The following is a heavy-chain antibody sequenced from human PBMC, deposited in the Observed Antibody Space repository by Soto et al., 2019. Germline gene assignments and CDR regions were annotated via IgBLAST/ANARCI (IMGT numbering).Heavy chain of an antibody. J-gene: IGHJ4*02. D-gene: IGHD4-17*01. CDR3: AKSPDYDDYYFDY. Sequence: GGSLRLSCAASGFTFSSYAMSWVRQAPGKGLEWVSAISGSGGSTYYADSVKGRFTISRDNSKNTLYLQMNSLRAEDTAVYFCAKSPDYDDYYFDYWGQGTLVTVSS. CDR1: GFTFSSYA. V-gene: IGHV3-23*01. CDR2: ISGSGGST.